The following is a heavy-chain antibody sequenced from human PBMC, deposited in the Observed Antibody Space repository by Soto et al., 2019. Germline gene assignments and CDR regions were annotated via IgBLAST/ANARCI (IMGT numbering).Heavy chain of an antibody. D-gene: IGHD2-15*01. V-gene: IGHV3-74*01. J-gene: IGHJ6*03. CDR2: INSDGSVS. Sequence: EVKLVESGGGLVQPGGSLRLSCAASGITFSNYWMYWVRQAPGQGLVWVSRINSDGSVSRYADSVKGRLTISRDNVKNTLYLQMNSLRVEDTAVYYCARGDCVGGSRYLLAGSFDYYMDVWGKGTTVTVFS. CDR1: GITFSNYW. CDR3: ARGDCVGGSRYLLAGSFDYYMDV.